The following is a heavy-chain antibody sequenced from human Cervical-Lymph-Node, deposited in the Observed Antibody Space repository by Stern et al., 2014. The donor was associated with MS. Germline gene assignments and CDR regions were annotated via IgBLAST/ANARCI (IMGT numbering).Heavy chain of an antibody. CDR1: GFSLSTSGVG. V-gene: IGHV2-5*02. J-gene: IGHJ5*02. D-gene: IGHD3-3*01. Sequence: QVTLRESGPTMVKPSQALTLTCTVSGFSLSTSGVGVGWVRQPPGKGLEWLAFIFWDDDKRYKPSLKSRLTIAKDTSENQVVLTITNMDPVDTATYYCVRRRGHTFFGVVTRNWFDPWGQGILVTVSS. CDR2: IFWDDDK. CDR3: VRRRGHTFFGVVTRNWFDP.